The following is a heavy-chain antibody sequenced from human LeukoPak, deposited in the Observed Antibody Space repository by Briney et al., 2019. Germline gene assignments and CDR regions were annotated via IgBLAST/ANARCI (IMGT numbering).Heavy chain of an antibody. D-gene: IGHD1-26*01. J-gene: IGHJ6*02. CDR3: VRHIKPAGPWDGMDV. Sequence: WASVTVSCKASGYTFTSYGISWVRQAPGQGLEWVAWISAYNSNKNSAEEFQGRVTMTIDTSTSTAYMELRSLKSDDTAVYYCVRHIKPAGPWDGMDVWGQGTTVIVSS. V-gene: IGHV1-18*04. CDR2: ISAYNSNK. CDR1: GYTFTSYG.